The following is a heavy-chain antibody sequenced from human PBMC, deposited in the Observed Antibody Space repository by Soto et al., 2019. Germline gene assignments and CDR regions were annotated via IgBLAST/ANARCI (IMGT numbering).Heavy chain of an antibody. V-gene: IGHV1-58*01. J-gene: IGHJ6*02. CDR1: GFTFTRSA. Sequence: ASVKVSCKASGFTFTRSAVQWVRQARGQRLEWIGWIVVGSGNTNYAQKFQERVTITRDMSTSTAYMELSSLRSEDTAVYYCAATTPTYYYYGMDVWGQGTTVTVSS. D-gene: IGHD4-4*01. CDR2: IVVGSGNT. CDR3: AATTPTYYYYGMDV.